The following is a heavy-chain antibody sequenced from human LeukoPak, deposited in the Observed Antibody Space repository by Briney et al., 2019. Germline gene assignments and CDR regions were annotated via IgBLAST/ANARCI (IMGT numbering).Heavy chain of an antibody. J-gene: IGHJ4*02. V-gene: IGHV1-2*02. CDR2: INPNSGGT. Sequence: ASVKVSCKASGYTFTDYYMHWVRQAPGQGLEWMGWINPNSGGTYYQGRVTMTRDTSISTAYMELSSLRSDDTAVYYCARGGYSGTEKPNDYWGQGTLVTVSS. CDR1: GYTFTDYY. CDR3: ARGGYSGTEKPNDY. D-gene: IGHD1-26*01.